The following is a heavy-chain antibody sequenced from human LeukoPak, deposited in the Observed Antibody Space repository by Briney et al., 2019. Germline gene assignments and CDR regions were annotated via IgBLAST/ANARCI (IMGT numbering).Heavy chain of an antibody. D-gene: IGHD1-1*01. V-gene: IGHV3-64D*06. Sequence: PGGSLRLSCSASGFTFTSHVMHWVRQAPGKELQYVSGISMNVQTTYYTGSVKGRFTISRDSSKNTVYLQMNSLTAEDTAVYYCVREGLERRTNFDYWGQGTLVSVSS. CDR3: VREGLERRTNFDY. CDR2: ISMNVQTT. J-gene: IGHJ4*02. CDR1: GFTFTSHV.